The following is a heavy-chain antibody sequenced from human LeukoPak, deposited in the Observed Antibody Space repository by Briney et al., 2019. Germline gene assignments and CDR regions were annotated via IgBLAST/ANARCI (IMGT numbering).Heavy chain of an antibody. CDR3: VRQRGASGTVNWFDP. Sequence: GASLQISCKVSGYRFTSYCIGWVRQMPGKGLEWMGIIYPGDSGPTYSPSFQGQVAISADKSIKTTYLQWSSLKVSDTAIYYCVRQRGASGTVNWFDPWGQGTLVTVSS. J-gene: IGHJ5*02. CDR2: IYPGDSGP. D-gene: IGHD3-10*01. CDR1: GYRFTSYC. V-gene: IGHV5-51*01.